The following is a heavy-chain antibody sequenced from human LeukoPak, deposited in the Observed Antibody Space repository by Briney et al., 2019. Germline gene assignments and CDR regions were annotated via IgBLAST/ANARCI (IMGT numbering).Heavy chain of an antibody. V-gene: IGHV4-59*01. CDR3: ARRAIFGVVPHCYYYYMDV. J-gene: IGHJ6*03. CDR1: GGSISSYY. Sequence: SETLSLTCTVSGGSISSYYWSWIRQPPGKGLEWIGYIYYSGSTNYNPSLKSRVTISVDTSKNQFSLKLSSVTAADTAVYYCARRAIFGVVPHCYYYYMDVWGKGTTVTVSS. CDR2: IYYSGST. D-gene: IGHD3-3*01.